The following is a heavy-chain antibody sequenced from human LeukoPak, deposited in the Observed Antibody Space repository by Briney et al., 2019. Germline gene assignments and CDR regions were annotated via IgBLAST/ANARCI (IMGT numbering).Heavy chain of an antibody. V-gene: IGHV4-39*07. CDR2: IYYSGST. CDR1: GGSISSSSYY. J-gene: IGHJ4*02. Sequence: SETLSLTCTVSGGSISSSSYYWGWIRQPPGKGLEWIGSIYYSGSTNYNPSLKSRVTISVDTSKNQFSLKLSSVTAADTAVYYCARADAYCGGDCYSGDAGFDYWGQGTLVTVSS. D-gene: IGHD2-21*02. CDR3: ARADAYCGGDCYSGDAGFDY.